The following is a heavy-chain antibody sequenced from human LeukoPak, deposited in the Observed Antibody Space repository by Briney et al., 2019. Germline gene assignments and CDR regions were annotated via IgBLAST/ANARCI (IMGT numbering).Heavy chain of an antibody. J-gene: IGHJ3*02. CDR2: ISSSGDST. Sequence: GGSLRLSCAASGFMFSDDYMSWIRQAPGKGLEWISYISSSGDSTYYADSVRGRFSISRDNAKNSLSLQMNSLRAEDTAVYYCARSVLGATRSRSFDIWGQGQWSPSLQ. V-gene: IGHV3-11*01. CDR3: ARSVLGATRSRSFDI. CDR1: GFMFSDDY. D-gene: IGHD1-26*01.